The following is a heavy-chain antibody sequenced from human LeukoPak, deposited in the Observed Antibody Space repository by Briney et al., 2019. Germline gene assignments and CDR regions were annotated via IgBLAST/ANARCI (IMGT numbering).Heavy chain of an antibody. V-gene: IGHV4-59*05. CDR1: GITFNSYE. D-gene: IGHD6-19*01. Sequence: PGGSLRVSCAASGITFNSYEMKWVRQAPGKGLEWIGSFYYTGSTYYHPSLKSRVTISVDTSKNQFSLNLTSVTAADTAVYYCARTAGVAVAGSRQYFDYWGQGTLVTVSS. CDR3: ARTAGVAVAGSRQYFDY. J-gene: IGHJ4*02. CDR2: FYYTGST.